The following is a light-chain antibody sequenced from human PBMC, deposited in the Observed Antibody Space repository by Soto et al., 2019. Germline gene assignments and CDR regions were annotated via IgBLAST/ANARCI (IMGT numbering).Light chain of an antibody. Sequence: QSVLTQPPSASGCPGQSVAMSCTGTSSDVGGYNYVSWYQQHPGKAPKLMIYEVNKRPSGVPDRFSGSKSGNTASLTVSGLQAEDEADYYCSSYAGSSNVFGTGTKVTV. V-gene: IGLV2-8*01. CDR1: SSDVGGYNY. J-gene: IGLJ1*01. CDR3: SSYAGSSNV. CDR2: EVN.